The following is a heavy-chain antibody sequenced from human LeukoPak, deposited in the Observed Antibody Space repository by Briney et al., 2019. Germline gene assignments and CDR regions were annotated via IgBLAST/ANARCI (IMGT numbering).Heavy chain of an antibody. D-gene: IGHD2-2*01. Sequence: PSETLSRTCTVSGGSISSSSYYWGWIRQPPGKGLEWIGSIYYSGSTYYNPSLKSRVTISVDTSKNQFSLKLSSVTAADTAVYYCARTNQPFDYWGQGTLVTVSS. CDR1: GGSISSSSYY. CDR2: IYYSGST. V-gene: IGHV4-39*01. CDR3: ARTNQPFDY. J-gene: IGHJ4*02.